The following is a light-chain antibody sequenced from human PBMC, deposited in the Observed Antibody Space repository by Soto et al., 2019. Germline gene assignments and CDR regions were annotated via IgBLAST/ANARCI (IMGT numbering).Light chain of an antibody. Sequence: EIVLTQSPATLSLSPGERATHSCRASQSVSSDLAWYQQKPGQAPRLLIYDASNRATGIPARFSGCGSGTDFTLTISSLEPEDFAVYYCQQRSNWPPITFGQGTRLEIK. V-gene: IGKV3-11*01. CDR2: DAS. CDR1: QSVSSD. J-gene: IGKJ5*01. CDR3: QQRSNWPPIT.